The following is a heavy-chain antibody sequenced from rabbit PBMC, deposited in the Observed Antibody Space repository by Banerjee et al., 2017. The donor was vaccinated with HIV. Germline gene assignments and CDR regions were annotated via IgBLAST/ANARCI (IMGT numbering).Heavy chain of an antibody. V-gene: IGHV1S45*01. Sequence: QEQLEESGGDLVKPEGSLTLTCTASAFSFSNKYVMCWVRQAPGKGLEWIACIDGGRSDSTYYANWAKGRLTISKTSSTTVTLEMTSLTAADTATYFCASSVGYNYASFGLWGPGTLVTVS. D-gene: IGHD6-1*01. CDR3: ASSVGYNYASFGL. J-gene: IGHJ4*01. CDR2: IDGGRSDST. CDR1: AFSFSNKYV.